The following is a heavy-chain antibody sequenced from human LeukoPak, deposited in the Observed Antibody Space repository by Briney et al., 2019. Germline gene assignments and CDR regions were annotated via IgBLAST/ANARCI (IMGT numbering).Heavy chain of an antibody. D-gene: IGHD3-3*01. CDR1: GGPISSGGYY. J-gene: IGHJ5*02. CDR2: IYYSGST. CDR3: ARVGVVMGNWFDP. V-gene: IGHV4-31*03. Sequence: SETLSLTCTVSGGPISSGGYYWSWIRQHPGKGLEWIGYIYYSGSTYYNPSLKSRVTISVDTSKNQFSLKLSSVTAADTAVYYCARVGVVMGNWFDPWGQGTLVTVSS.